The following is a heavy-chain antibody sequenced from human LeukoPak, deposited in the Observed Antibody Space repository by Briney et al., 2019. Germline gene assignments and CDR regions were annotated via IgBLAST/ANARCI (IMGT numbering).Heavy chain of an antibody. D-gene: IGHD2-2*01. V-gene: IGHV3-21*01. CDR3: ARDCSSTSCYFAFDI. CDR2: ISSSSSYI. J-gene: IGHJ3*02. Sequence: GGSLRLSCAASGFTFSSCSMNWVRQAPGKGLEWVSSISSSSSYIYYADSVKGRFTISRDNAKNSLYLQMNSLRAEDTAVYYCARDCSSTSCYFAFDIWGQGTMVTVSS. CDR1: GFTFSSCS.